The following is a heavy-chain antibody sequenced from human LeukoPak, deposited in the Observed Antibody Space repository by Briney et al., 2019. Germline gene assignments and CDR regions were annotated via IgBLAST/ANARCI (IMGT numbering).Heavy chain of an antibody. CDR2: INHSGST. D-gene: IGHD1-26*01. CDR1: GGSFSGYY. V-gene: IGHV4-34*01. Sequence: SETLSLTCAVYGGSFSGYYWSWIRQPPGEGLEWIGEINHSGSTNYNPSLKSRVTISVDTSKNQFSLKLSSVTAADTAVYYCARDRPGANYGMDVWGQGTTVTVSS. CDR3: ARDRPGANYGMDV. J-gene: IGHJ6*02.